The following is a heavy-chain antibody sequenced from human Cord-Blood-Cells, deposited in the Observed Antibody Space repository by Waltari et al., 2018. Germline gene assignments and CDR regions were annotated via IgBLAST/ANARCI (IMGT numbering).Heavy chain of an antibody. D-gene: IGHD3-10*01. CDR3: ARVGGSGSYNWFDP. V-gene: IGHV3-53*01. CDR1: GFTVSSNY. J-gene: IGHJ5*02. Sequence: EVQLVESGGGLIQPGGSLRLSCAASGFTVSSNYMSWVRQAPGKGLEWVSVSYSGGSTNHADSVEGRFTISRDNSKNTLYLQMNSLRAEDTAVYYCARVGGSGSYNWFDPWGQGTLVTVSS. CDR2: SYSGGST.